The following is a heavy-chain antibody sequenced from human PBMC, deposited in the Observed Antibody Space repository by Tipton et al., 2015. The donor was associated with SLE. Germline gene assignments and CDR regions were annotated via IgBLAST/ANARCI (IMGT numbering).Heavy chain of an antibody. CDR3: ARAEGSWDAFDI. V-gene: IGHV4-59*01. CDR1: GGSISSYY. Sequence: TLSLTCTVSGGSISSYYWSWIRQPPGKGLEWIGYIYYSGSTNYNPSFKSRVTISVDTSRNQFSLKLSSVTAADTAVYYCARAEGSWDAFDIWGQGTMVTVSS. D-gene: IGHD2-15*01. CDR2: IYYSGST. J-gene: IGHJ3*02.